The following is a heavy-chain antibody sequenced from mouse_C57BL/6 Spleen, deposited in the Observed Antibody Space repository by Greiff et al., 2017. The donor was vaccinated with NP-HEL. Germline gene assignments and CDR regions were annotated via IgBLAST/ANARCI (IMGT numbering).Heavy chain of an antibody. Sequence: VQLKQSGPELVKPGASVKISCKASGYSFTGYYMNWVKQSPEKSLEWIGEINPSTGGTTYNQKFQAKATLTVDKSSSTAYMQLKSLTSEDSAVYYCARNHGGDYWGQGTSVTVSS. CDR3: ARNHGGDY. V-gene: IGHV1-42*01. CDR2: INPSTGGT. J-gene: IGHJ4*01. CDR1: GYSFTGYY.